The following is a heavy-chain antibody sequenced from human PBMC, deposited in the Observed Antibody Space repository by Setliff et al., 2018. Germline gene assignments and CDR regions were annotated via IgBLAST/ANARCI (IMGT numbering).Heavy chain of an antibody. CDR3: VRGRTSGLFLSRFDP. D-gene: IGHD2-21*01. Sequence: SETLSLTCSVSGDFISIGAYFWSWIRHRPGEGLEYIGHITSSGYTNYSPSLQGRVAISEDTSENQFSLKLSSVTAADTAIYFCVRGRTSGLFLSRFDPWGQGTLVTVSS. V-gene: IGHV4-31*03. J-gene: IGHJ5*02. CDR2: ITSSGYT. CDR1: GDFISIGAYF.